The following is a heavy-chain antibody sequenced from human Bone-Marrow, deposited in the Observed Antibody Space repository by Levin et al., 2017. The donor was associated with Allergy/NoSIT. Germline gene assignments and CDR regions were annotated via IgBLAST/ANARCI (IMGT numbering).Heavy chain of an antibody. CDR3: ARDRRSQVVKDAFDI. CDR1: GFTFSDYY. Sequence: GGSLRLSCAASGFTFSDYYMTWIRQAPGKGLEWVAYISTSGSTIYYADSVKGRFTISRDNAKNSLFLQMNSLRAEDTAVYYCARDRRSQVVKDAFDIWGQGTMVTVSS. D-gene: IGHD2-15*01. J-gene: IGHJ3*02. CDR2: ISTSGSTI. V-gene: IGHV3-11*01.